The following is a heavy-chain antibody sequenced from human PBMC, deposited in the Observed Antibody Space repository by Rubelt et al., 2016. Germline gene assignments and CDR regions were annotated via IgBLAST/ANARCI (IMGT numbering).Heavy chain of an antibody. J-gene: IGHJ4*02. Sequence: QVLLQESGPGLVKPSETLSLTCTVSGYSINSGYFWGWIRQSPGKGLEWIAAIYSSGTTYYGPSLRSRVTISVDTSKNLMPLIVNPGTAEDTAVYYCARHRGCSAGRCYLDFWGQGTLVTVSS. D-gene: IGHD2-15*01. CDR3: ARHRGCSAGRCYLDF. CDR2: IYSSGTT. CDR1: GYSINSGYF. V-gene: IGHV4-38-2*02.